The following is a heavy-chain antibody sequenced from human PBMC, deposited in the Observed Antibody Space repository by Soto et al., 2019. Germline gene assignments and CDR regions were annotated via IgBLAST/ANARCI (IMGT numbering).Heavy chain of an antibody. CDR3: ARDDCSGGSCYSTDAFDI. D-gene: IGHD2-15*01. J-gene: IGHJ3*02. Sequence: VQLVESGGGVVQPGRSLRLSCAASGFTFSIFGMHWVRQAPGKGLEWVAFIWYDGSNIHYVDTVKGRFTISRDNSKNTLSLQMNSLRAEDTAVYYCARDDCSGGSCYSTDAFDIWGRGTMVSVSS. V-gene: IGHV3-33*01. CDR1: GFTFSIFG. CDR2: IWYDGSNI.